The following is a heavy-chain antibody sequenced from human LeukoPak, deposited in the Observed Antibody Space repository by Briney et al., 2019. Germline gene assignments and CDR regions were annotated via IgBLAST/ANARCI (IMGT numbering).Heavy chain of an antibody. D-gene: IGHD3-10*01. V-gene: IGHV4-39*07. CDR3: ARDLMVRGPFDY. Sequence: SETLSLTCTVSGGSISSSSYYWGWIRQPPGKGLEWIGSIYYSGSTYYNPSLKSRVTISVDTSKNQFSLKLSSVTAADTAVYYCARDLMVRGPFDYWGQGTLVTVSS. J-gene: IGHJ4*02. CDR1: GGSISSSSYY. CDR2: IYYSGST.